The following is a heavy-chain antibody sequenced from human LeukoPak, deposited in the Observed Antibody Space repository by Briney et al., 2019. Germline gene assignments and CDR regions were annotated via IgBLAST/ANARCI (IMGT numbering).Heavy chain of an antibody. D-gene: IGHD3-10*01. CDR1: GFTVSSNY. CDR3: ARDFYGSGSYRSADFDY. Sequence: GGSLRLSCAASGFTVSSNYMSWVRQAPGKGLEWVSVIYSGGSTYYADSVKGRFTISRDNSKNTLYLQMNSLRAEDTAVYYCARDFYGSGSYRSADFDYWGQGTLVTVSS. V-gene: IGHV3-53*01. CDR2: IYSGGST. J-gene: IGHJ4*02.